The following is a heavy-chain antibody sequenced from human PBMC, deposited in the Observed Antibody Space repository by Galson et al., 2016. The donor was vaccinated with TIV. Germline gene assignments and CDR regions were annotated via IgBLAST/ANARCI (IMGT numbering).Heavy chain of an antibody. CDR2: IIPVFGTT. CDR3: ARSRGYSYGYVDP. V-gene: IGHV1-69*13. J-gene: IGHJ5*02. D-gene: IGHD5-18*01. CDR1: GGTFSSYA. Sequence: SVKVSCKASGGTFSSYALSWVRQAPGQGLQWMGGIIPVFGTTKYSQDFQGRVAVTADESTGTAYMELSGLSFDDTAVYFWARSRGYSYGYVDPWGQGTLVTVSA.